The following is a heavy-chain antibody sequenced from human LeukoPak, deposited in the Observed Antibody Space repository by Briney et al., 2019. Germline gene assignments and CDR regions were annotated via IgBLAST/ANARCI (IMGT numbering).Heavy chain of an antibody. D-gene: IGHD6-13*01. J-gene: IGHJ4*02. CDR2: INPNSGGT. CDR3: ARDRSYRIAAAGGY. CDR1: GYTFTGYY. Sequence: ASVKVSCKASGYTFTGYYMHWVRQAPGQGLEWMGWINPNSGGTNYAQKFQGRVTMTRDTSISTAYMELSRLRSDDTAVYYCARDRSYRIAAAGGYWGQGTLVTVSS. V-gene: IGHV1-2*02.